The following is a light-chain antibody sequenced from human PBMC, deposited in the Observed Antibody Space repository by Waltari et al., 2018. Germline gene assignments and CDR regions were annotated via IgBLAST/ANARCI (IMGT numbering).Light chain of an antibody. J-gene: IGKJ1*01. CDR3: QKYGTLPAT. CDR1: QSISKY. V-gene: IGKV3-20*01. CDR2: DAS. Sequence: EIMLTKSPGTLSLSPGERATLSCRASQSISKYLVWYQQKPGQPPRLLIYDASSRATGIPDRFSGSGSGTDFSLTISRLEPEDFAVYYCQKYGTLPATFGQGTKVEIK.